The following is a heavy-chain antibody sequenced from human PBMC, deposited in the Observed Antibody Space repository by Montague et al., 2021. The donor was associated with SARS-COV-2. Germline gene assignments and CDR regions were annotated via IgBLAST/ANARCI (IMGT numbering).Heavy chain of an antibody. D-gene: IGHD3-22*01. Sequence: SETLSLTCTVSGASITDFYWSWIRQPPGKGLEWIGYVHHSGITNYNPSLKSRVTISIDTSKNQFSLKLSSVTAADTAVYYCARGAPTISMIVVVFTGAGWYFDLWGRGTLVTVSS. CDR1: GASITDFY. V-gene: IGHV4-59*12. J-gene: IGHJ2*01. CDR2: VHHSGIT. CDR3: ARGAPTISMIVVVFTGAGWYFDL.